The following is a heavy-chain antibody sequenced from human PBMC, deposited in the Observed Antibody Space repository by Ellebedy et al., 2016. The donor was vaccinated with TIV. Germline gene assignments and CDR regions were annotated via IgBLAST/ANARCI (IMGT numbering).Heavy chain of an antibody. CDR3: ARHQSGLRWYLTPNWYFDL. V-gene: IGHV4-59*08. CDR1: GGSISSYY. CDR2: IYYSGST. J-gene: IGHJ2*01. Sequence: SETLSLXCTVSGGSISSYYWSWIRQPPGQGLEWIGYIYYSGSTNYNPSLKSRVTISVDTSKNQFSLKLSSVTAADTAVYYCARHQSGLRWYLTPNWYFDLWGRGTLVTVSS. D-gene: IGHD4-23*01.